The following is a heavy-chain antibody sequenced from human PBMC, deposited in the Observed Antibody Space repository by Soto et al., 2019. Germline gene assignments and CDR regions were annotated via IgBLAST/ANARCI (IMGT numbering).Heavy chain of an antibody. V-gene: IGHV4-31*03. CDR1: GGSISSGGYY. CDR2: IYYSGST. D-gene: IGHD3-22*01. J-gene: IGHJ4*02. Sequence: LSLTCTVSGGSISSGGYYWSWIRQHPGKGLEWIGYIYYSGSTYYNPSLKSRVTISVDTSKNQFSLKLSSVTAADTAVYYCARFLPYYYDSSGYPYFDYWGQGTLVTVSS. CDR3: ARFLPYYYDSSGYPYFDY.